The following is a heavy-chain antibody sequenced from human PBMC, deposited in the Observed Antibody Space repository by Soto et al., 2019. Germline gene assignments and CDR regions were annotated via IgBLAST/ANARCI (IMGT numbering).Heavy chain of an antibody. D-gene: IGHD6-13*01. Sequence: QVQLQQWGAGLLKPSETLSLTCAVYGGYFSGYYWSWIRQPPGMGLEWIVEINHSGSTNYHPSLKSRVTISVDTSKNQFSLKLSSVTAADTAVYYCAREVAAAGRPFDYWGQGTLVTVSS. CDR3: AREVAAAGRPFDY. V-gene: IGHV4-34*01. J-gene: IGHJ4*02. CDR2: INHSGST. CDR1: GGYFSGYY.